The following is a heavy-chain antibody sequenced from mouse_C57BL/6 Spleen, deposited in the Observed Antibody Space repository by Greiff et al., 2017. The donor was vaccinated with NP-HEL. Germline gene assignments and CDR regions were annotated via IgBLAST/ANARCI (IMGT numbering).Heavy chain of an antibody. J-gene: IGHJ1*03. D-gene: IGHD1-1*01. CDR1: GFTFSDYY. V-gene: IGHV5-16*01. CDR2: INYDGSST. Sequence: EVKLVESEGGLVQPGSSMKLSCTASGFTFSDYYMAWVRQVPEKGLEWVANINYDGSSTYYLDSLKSRFIISRDNAKNILYLQMSSLKSEDTATYYCARAKFITTVVAEGYFDVWGTGTTVTVSS. CDR3: ARAKFITTVVAEGYFDV.